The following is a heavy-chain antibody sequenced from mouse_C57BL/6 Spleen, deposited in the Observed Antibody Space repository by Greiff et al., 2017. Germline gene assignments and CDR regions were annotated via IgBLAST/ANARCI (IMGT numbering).Heavy chain of an antibody. CDR2: IDPENGDT. J-gene: IGHJ4*01. CDR1: GFNIKDDY. CDR3: TTRGSSGTGAMGG. D-gene: IGHD1-1*01. Sequence: VQLQQSGAELVRPGASVKLSCTASGFNIKDDYMHWVKQRPEQGLEWIGWIDPENGDTEYASKFQGKATITADTSSNTAYLQLSSLTSEDTAVYYCTTRGSSGTGAMGGWGQGTSVTVAS. V-gene: IGHV14-4*01.